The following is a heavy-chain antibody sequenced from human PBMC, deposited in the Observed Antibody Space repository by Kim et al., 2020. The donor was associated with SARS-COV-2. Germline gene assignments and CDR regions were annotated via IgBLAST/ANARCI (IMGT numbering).Heavy chain of an antibody. Sequence: EKYYVDSVKGRLPITRDHAKNSLYMQMNSLRTEDTAVYYCAKHDYGFDYWGQGTLVTVSS. CDR3: AKHDYGFDY. CDR2: EK. J-gene: IGHJ4*02. D-gene: IGHD4-17*01. V-gene: IGHV3-7*01.